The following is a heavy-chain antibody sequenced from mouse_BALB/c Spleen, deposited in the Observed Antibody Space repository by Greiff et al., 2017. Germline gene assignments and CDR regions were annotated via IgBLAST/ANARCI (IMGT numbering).Heavy chain of an antibody. CDR1: GYSFTGYF. V-gene: IGHV1-20*02. J-gene: IGHJ3*01. CDR3: ARGGNYWFAY. Sequence: EVQLQQSGPELVKPGASVKISCKASGYSFTGYFMNWVMQSHGKSLEWIGRINPYNGDTFYNQKFKGKATLTVDKSSSTAHMELRSLGSEDSAVYYCARGGNYWFAYWGQGTLVTVSA. D-gene: IGHD2-1*01. CDR2: INPYNGDT.